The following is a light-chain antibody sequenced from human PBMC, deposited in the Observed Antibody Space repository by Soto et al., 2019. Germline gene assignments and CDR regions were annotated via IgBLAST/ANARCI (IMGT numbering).Light chain of an antibody. J-gene: IGKJ1*01. Sequence: DIQTPPSPSTLYESVRDRVTLTCRSIQSISSWLAWYQQKPGKAPKLLIYDASSLESGVPSRFSGSGSGTEFTLTISSLQPDDFATYYCQQYNSYSPGWTFGQGTKVDIK. CDR1: QSISSW. V-gene: IGKV1-5*01. CDR3: QQYNSYSPGWT. CDR2: DAS.